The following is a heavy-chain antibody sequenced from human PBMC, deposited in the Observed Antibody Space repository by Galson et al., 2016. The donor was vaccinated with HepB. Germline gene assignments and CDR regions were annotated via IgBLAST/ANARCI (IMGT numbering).Heavy chain of an antibody. J-gene: IGHJ6*03. CDR3: ARTLAFYGVSASYYYYMDV. Sequence: SVKVSCKASGGTFNSYGISWMRQAPGQGLEWMGGIIPIFGTANYAQKFQGRVTIIANKSTNTAYMDLSSLRSEDTAVYFCARTLAFYGVSASYYYYMDVWGEGTTVTVSS. CDR1: GGTFNSYG. V-gene: IGHV1-69*06. D-gene: IGHD4-17*01. CDR2: IIPIFGTA.